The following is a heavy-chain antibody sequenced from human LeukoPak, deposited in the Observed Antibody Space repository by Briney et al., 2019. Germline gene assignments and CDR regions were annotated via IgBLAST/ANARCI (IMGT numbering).Heavy chain of an antibody. J-gene: IGHJ4*02. CDR1: GGSISSYY. V-gene: IGHV4-59*08. Sequence: SEALSLTCTVSGGSISSYYWSWIRRPPGKGLEWIGYIYYSGSTNYNPSLKSRVTISVDTSKNQFSLKLSSVTAADTAVYYCARGDIVVVLGYWGQGTLVTVSS. D-gene: IGHD2-2*01. CDR3: ARGDIVVVLGY. CDR2: IYYSGST.